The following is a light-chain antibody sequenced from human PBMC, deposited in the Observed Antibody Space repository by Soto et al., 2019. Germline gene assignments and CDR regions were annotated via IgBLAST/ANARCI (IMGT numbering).Light chain of an antibody. Sequence: QSVLTQPASVSGSPGQSITVSCTGTSSDVGGYNYVSWYQQQPGKAPKLMIYDVSNRPSGVSNRSSGSKSGNTSSLTISGLQAEDEADYYCISYTRSRPVVFGVGTNLTAL. CDR2: DVS. V-gene: IGLV2-14*01. CDR1: SSDVGGYNY. J-gene: IGLJ2*01. CDR3: ISYTRSRPVV.